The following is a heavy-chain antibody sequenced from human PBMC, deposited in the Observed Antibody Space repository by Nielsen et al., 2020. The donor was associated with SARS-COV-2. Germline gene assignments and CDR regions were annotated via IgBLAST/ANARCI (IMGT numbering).Heavy chain of an antibody. D-gene: IGHD3-16*01. CDR2: INSDGSST. CDR1: GFTFSSYW. CDR3: AKDLGAYHYFDY. J-gene: IGHJ4*02. Sequence: GESLKISCAASGFTFSSYWMHWVRQAPGKGLVWVSRINSDGSSTSYADSVKGRFTISRDNAKNSLYLQMNSLRAEDTAVYYCAKDLGAYHYFDYWGQGTLVTVSS. V-gene: IGHV3-74*01.